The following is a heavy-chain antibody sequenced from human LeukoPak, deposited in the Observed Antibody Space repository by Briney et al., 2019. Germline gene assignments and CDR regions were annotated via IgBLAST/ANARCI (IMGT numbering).Heavy chain of an antibody. CDR3: ARECGDSMIQGVIAD. J-gene: IGHJ4*02. CDR1: GFTVSSNY. V-gene: IGHV3-53*01. CDR2: IYAGGAT. D-gene: IGHD3-10*01. Sequence: GGSLRLSCSASGFTVSSNYMSWVRQAPGTGLEWVSFIYAGGATAYDGSVKGRFIISRDNYKHTLYLQMNSLRAEDTALYYRARECGDSMIQGVIADGGQGPRVTVSS.